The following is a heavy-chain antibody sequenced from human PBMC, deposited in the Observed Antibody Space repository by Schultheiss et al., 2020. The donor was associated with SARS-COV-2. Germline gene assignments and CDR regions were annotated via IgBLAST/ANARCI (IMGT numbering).Heavy chain of an antibody. D-gene: IGHD3-3*01. V-gene: IGHV3-30*03. J-gene: IGHJ6*02. CDR2: ISYDGSNK. CDR1: GFTFSSYG. CDR3: TTMGVTILRRYSGMDV. Sequence: GGSLRLSCAASGFTFSSYGMHWVRQAPGKGLEWVAVISYDGSNKYYADSVKGRFTISRDNSKNTLYLQMNSLKTEDAAVYYCTTMGVTILRRYSGMDVWGQGTTVTVSS.